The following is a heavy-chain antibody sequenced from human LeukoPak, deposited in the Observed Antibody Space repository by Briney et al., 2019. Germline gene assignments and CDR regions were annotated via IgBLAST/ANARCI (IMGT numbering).Heavy chain of an antibody. CDR2: INHSGST. D-gene: IGHD3-22*01. V-gene: IGHV4-34*01. Sequence: SETLSLTCAVYGGSFSGYYWSWIRQPPGKGLEWIGEINHSGSTNYNPSLKSRVTISVDTSKNQFSLKLSSVTAADTAVYYCARGQEGAYYYDTPGTLDPWGRGTLVTVSS. CDR1: GGSFSGYY. CDR3: ARGQEGAYYYDTPGTLDP. J-gene: IGHJ2*01.